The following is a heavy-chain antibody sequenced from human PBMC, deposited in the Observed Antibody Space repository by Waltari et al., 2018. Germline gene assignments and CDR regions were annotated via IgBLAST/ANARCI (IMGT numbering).Heavy chain of an antibody. V-gene: IGHV4-61*02. D-gene: IGHD2-15*01. CDR1: GGSIRSLTSY. CDR2: IYTSGKT. CDR3: AARSHRSRSWFDP. J-gene: IGHJ5*02. Sequence: QMQLQESGPGLVKPAQTLSLTCTVSGGSIRSLTSYWTWIRQPAEKGLEWMGHIYTSGKTMYNPSLKNRVTISLDTSKNHFSLKLTSVTAADTAVYYCAARSHRSRSWFDPWGQGTLVIVSS.